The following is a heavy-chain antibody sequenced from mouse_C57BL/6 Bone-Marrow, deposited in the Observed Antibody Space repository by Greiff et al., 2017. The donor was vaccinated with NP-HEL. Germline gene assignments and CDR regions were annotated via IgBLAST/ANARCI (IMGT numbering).Heavy chain of an antibody. J-gene: IGHJ2*01. V-gene: IGHV5-6*01. CDR3: ARHGGSSFDY. D-gene: IGHD1-1*01. Sequence: EVPLVESGGDLVKPGGSLKLSCAASGFTFSSYGMSWVRQTPDKRLEWVATISSGGSYTYYPDSVKGRFTISRDNAKNTLYLQMSSLKSEDTAMYYCARHGGSSFDYWGQGTTLTVSS. CDR1: GFTFSSYG. CDR2: ISSGGSYT.